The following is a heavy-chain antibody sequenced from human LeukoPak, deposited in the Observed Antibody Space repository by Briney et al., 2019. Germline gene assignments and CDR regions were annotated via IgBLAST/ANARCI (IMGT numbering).Heavy chain of an antibody. V-gene: IGHV3-21*01. D-gene: IGHD3-3*01. Sequence: PGGSLRLSCAASGFTFSSYSMNWVRQAPGKGLEWVSSISSSSSYIYYADSVKGRLTISRDNAKNSLYLQMNSLRAEDTAVYYCARDPKQYDFWSGYYYYYYMDVWGKGTTVTVSS. CDR1: GFTFSSYS. CDR3: ARDPKQYDFWSGYYYYYYMDV. J-gene: IGHJ6*03. CDR2: ISSSSSYI.